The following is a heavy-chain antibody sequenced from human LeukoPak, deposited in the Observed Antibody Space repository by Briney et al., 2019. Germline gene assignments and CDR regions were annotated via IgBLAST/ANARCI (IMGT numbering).Heavy chain of an antibody. V-gene: IGHV4-39*07. CDR2: IYHSGST. Sequence: KTSETLSLTCTVPGVSISSSNSYWGWIRQPPGKGLEWIGSIYHSGSTYYNPSLKSRVTISVDTSKNQFSLKLSSVTAADTAVYYCARANSGSYLDAFDIWGQGTMVTVSS. CDR3: ARANSGSYLDAFDI. CDR1: GVSISSSNSY. D-gene: IGHD1-26*01. J-gene: IGHJ3*02.